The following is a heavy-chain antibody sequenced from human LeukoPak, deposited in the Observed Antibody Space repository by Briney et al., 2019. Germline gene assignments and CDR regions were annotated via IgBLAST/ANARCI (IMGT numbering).Heavy chain of an antibody. D-gene: IGHD1-26*01. J-gene: IGHJ4*02. CDR2: ISPDGSDK. CDR3: ARGGELLRPADY. CDR1: GFSFSNYW. Sequence: PGRSLRLSCVASGFSFSNYWMSWVRQAPGKGLEWVANISPDGSDKNYAESVTGRFAISRDNAKNSLYLQMNNLRAEDTAVYYCARGGELLRPADYWGQGTLVTVSS. V-gene: IGHV3-7*01.